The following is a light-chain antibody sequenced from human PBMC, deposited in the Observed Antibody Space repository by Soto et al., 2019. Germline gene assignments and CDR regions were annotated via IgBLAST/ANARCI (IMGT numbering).Light chain of an antibody. CDR2: TNT. CDR1: SSNIGAGYD. CDR3: QSYDSSLSAVL. J-gene: IGLJ3*02. V-gene: IGLV1-40*01. Sequence: QAVVTQPPSVSGAPGQRVTISCTGSSSNIGAGYDVHWYRQLPGTAPKLLIYTNTNRPSGVPDRFSGSKSGTSASLAITGLQAADEADYYCQSYDSSLSAVLFGGGTKLTVL.